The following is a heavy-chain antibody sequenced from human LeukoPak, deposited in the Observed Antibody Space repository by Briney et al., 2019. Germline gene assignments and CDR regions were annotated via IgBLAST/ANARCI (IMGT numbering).Heavy chain of an antibody. CDR1: GYTFTSYG. V-gene: IGHV1-18*01. D-gene: IGHD4-17*01. CDR3: ARDTYTTVTAMDV. J-gene: IGHJ6*03. CDR2: ISAYNGNT. Sequence: ASVKVSCKASGYTFTSYGFSWVRQAPGQGLEWMGWISAYNGNTDYPQNLQGRVTLTTDTSTSTAYMELRSLRSDDTAVYYCARDTYTTVTAMDVWGKGTTVIASS.